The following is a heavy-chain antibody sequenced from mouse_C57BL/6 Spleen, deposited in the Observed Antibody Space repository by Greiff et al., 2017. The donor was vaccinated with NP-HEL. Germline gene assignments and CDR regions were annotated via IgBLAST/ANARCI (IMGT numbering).Heavy chain of an antibody. CDR1: GFTFTDYY. CDR3: ARWDYSNPYAMDY. J-gene: IGHJ4*01. Sequence: EVQVVESGGGLVQPGGSLSLSCAASGFTFTDYYMSWVRQPPGKALEWLGFIRNKANGYTTEYSASVKGRFTISRDNSQSILYLQMNALRAEDSATYYCARWDYSNPYAMDYWGQGTSVTVSS. V-gene: IGHV7-3*01. D-gene: IGHD2-5*01. CDR2: IRNKANGYTT.